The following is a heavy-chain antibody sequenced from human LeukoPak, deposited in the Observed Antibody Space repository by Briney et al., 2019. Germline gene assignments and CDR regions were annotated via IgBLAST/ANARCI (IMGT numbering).Heavy chain of an antibody. V-gene: IGHV1-69*06. J-gene: IGHJ6*02. CDR1: GGTFSSYA. CDR3: ATDSNYGMDV. Sequence: GASVKVSCKASGGTFSSYAISWVRQAPGQGLEWMGGIIPIFGTANYAQKFQGRVTMTEDTSTDTAYMELSSLRSEDTAVYYCATDSNYGMDVWGQGTTVTVSS. CDR2: IIPIFGTA.